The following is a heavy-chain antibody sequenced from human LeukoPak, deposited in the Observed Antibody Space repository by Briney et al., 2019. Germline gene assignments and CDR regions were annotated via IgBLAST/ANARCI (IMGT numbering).Heavy chain of an antibody. CDR2: IYYSGST. D-gene: IGHD2-2*01. V-gene: IGHV4-59*01. Sequence: SETLSPTCTVSGGSISSYYWSWIRQPPGKGLEWIGYIYYSGSTNYNTSLKSRVTISVDTSKNQFSLKLSSVTAADTAVYYCARQRGYCSSTSCYDPPINWFDPWGQGTLVTVSS. J-gene: IGHJ5*02. CDR3: ARQRGYCSSTSCYDPPINWFDP. CDR1: GGSISSYY.